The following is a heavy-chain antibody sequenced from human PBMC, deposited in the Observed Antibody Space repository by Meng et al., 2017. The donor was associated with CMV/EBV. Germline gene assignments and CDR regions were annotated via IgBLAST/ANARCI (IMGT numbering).Heavy chain of an antibody. D-gene: IGHD3-10*01. V-gene: IGHV4-39*07. Sequence: QRSNSSPGLLKRSETLSLTCTVSGGSISSSSYYWGWIRQPPGKGLEWIGSIYYSGSTYYNPSLKSRVTISVDTSKNQFSLKLSSVTAADTAVYYCARGLGFGELLFPFDYWGQGTLVTVSS. CDR1: GGSISSSSYY. J-gene: IGHJ4*02. CDR3: ARGLGFGELLFPFDY. CDR2: IYYSGST.